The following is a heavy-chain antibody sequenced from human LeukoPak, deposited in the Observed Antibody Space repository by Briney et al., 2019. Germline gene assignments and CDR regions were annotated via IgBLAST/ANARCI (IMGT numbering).Heavy chain of an antibody. J-gene: IGHJ4*02. CDR3: ATFRRVLLPFES. D-gene: IGHD2-8*02. CDR2: ISYDGSNK. V-gene: IGHV3-30*03. CDR1: GFTFSSYG. Sequence: GGSLRLSCAASGFTFSSYGMHWVRQAPGKGLEWVAVISYDGSNKYYADSVKGRFTISRDNSKNTLYLQMNSLRAEDTAVYYCATFRRVLLPFESWGQGTLVTVSS.